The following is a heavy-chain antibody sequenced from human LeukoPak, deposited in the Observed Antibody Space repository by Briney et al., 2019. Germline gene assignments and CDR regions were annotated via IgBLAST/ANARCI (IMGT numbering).Heavy chain of an antibody. CDR3: ASSGSYRFDY. J-gene: IGHJ4*02. CDR2: ISYGGSNK. V-gene: IGHV3-30-3*01. D-gene: IGHD1-26*01. Sequence: GGSLRLSCAASGFTFNSYVMSWVRQAPGKGLEWVAVISYGGSNKYYADSVKGRFTISRDNSKNTLYLQMNSLRAEDTAVYYCASSGSYRFDYWGQGTLVTVSS. CDR1: GFTFNSYV.